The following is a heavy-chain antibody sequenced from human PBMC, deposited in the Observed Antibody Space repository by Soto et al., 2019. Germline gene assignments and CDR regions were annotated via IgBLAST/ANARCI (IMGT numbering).Heavy chain of an antibody. V-gene: IGHV3-7*03. CDR2: SNKDGTST. D-gene: IGHD6-13*01. CDR1: GFAFSDHW. CDR3: ARDLITSWYAGMDV. J-gene: IGHJ6*02. Sequence: PGGSLRLSCVASGFAFSDHWMSWVRQAPGKGLEWVPDSNKDGTSTYYLDSLKGRFSISSDNAKNSVYLQMNSLRAEDTAVYYCARDLITSWYAGMDVWGQGTTVTVSS.